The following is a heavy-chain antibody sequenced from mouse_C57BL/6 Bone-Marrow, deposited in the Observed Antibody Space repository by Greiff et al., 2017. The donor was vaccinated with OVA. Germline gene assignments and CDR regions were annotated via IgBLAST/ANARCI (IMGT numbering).Heavy chain of an antibody. J-gene: IGHJ1*03. CDR3: ATWAGLGYFDV. CDR2: ISDGGSYT. D-gene: IGHD4-1*01. V-gene: IGHV5-4*03. Sequence: DVMLVESGGGLVKPGGSLKLSCAASGFTFSSYAMSWVRQTPEKRLEWVATISDGGSYTYYPDNVKGRFTISRDNAKNNLYLQMSHLKSEDTAMYYCATWAGLGYFDVWGTGTTVTVSS. CDR1: GFTFSSYA.